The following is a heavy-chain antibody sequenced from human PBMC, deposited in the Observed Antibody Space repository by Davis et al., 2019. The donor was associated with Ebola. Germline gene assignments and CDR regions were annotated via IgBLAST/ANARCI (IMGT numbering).Heavy chain of an antibody. CDR1: GFTFSAYA. CDR2: ISSGSDNT. D-gene: IGHD1-26*01. CDR3: AKDRSSGMYVVAFDI. Sequence: GESLKISCAASGFTFSAYAMTWVRQAPGKGLEWVSGISSGSDNTYYADSVKGRFTISRDNSKNTLFLQMNSLRVEDTATYYCAKDRSSGMYVVAFDIWGQGTMVTVSS. J-gene: IGHJ3*02. V-gene: IGHV3-23*01.